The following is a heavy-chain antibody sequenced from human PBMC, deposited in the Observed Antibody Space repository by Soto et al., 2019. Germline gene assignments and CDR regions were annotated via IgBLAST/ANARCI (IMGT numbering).Heavy chain of an antibody. CDR2: IIPILGIA. V-gene: IGHV1-69*04. Sequence: SVKVSCKASGYTITSYGISWVRQAPGQGLEWMGRIIPILGIANYAQKFQGRVTITADKSTSTAYMELSSLRSEDTAVYYCARELTTPYAFDIWGQGTMVTVSS. CDR3: ARELTTPYAFDI. D-gene: IGHD4-17*01. J-gene: IGHJ3*02. CDR1: GYTITSYG.